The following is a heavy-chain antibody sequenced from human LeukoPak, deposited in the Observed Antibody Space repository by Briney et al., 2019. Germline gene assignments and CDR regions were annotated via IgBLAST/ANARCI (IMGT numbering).Heavy chain of an antibody. CDR2: ISYDGSNK. D-gene: IGHD3-10*01. CDR1: GFTFSSYA. J-gene: IGHJ4*02. Sequence: GRSLRLSCAASGFTFSSYAMHWVRQAPGKGLEWVVVISYDGSNKYYADSVKGRFTISRDNSKNTLYLQMNSLRAEDTAVYYCARDKSRGASSPYFDYWGQGTLVTVSS. CDR3: ARDKSRGASSPYFDY. V-gene: IGHV3-30-3*01.